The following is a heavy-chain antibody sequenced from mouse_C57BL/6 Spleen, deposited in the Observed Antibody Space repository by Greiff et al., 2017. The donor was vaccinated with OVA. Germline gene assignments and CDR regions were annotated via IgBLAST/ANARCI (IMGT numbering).Heavy chain of an antibody. CDR2: INPNNGGT. V-gene: IGHV1-26*01. D-gene: IGHD2-2*01. Sequence: VQLQKSGPELVKPGASVKISCKASGYTFTDYYMNWVKQSHGKSLEWIGDINPNNGGTSYNQKFKGKATLTVDKSSSTAYMELRSLTSEDSAVYYCARFGYGGYFDVWGTGTTVTVSS. J-gene: IGHJ1*03. CDR3: ARFGYGGYFDV. CDR1: GYTFTDYY.